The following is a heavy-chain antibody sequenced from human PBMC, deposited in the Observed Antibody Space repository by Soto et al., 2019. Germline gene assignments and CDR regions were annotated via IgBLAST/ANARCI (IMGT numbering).Heavy chain of an antibody. CDR2: INPNSGGT. V-gene: IGHV1-2*02. D-gene: IGHD2-15*01. CDR3: AREGVYCSGGSCYFIPHYYYYYGMDV. J-gene: IGHJ6*02. CDR1: GYTFTGYY. Sequence: ASVKVSCKASGYTFTGYYMHWVRQAPGQGLEWMGWINPNSGGTNYAQKFQGRVTMTRDTSISTSYMELSRLRSDDTAVYYCAREGVYCSGGSCYFIPHYYYYYGMDVWGQGTTVTVSS.